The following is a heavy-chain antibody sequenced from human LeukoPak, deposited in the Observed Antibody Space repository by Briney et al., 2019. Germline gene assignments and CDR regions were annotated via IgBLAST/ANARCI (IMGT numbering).Heavy chain of an antibody. CDR3: ARQRKTYYYGSGSYTSNWFDP. CDR1: GYSFTSYW. Sequence: GESLKISCKGSGYSFTSYWIGWVRQMPGKGLEWMGIIYPGGSDTRYSPSFQGQVTISADKSISTAYLQWSSLKASDTAVYYCARQRKTYYYGSGSYTSNWFDPWGQGTLVTVSS. V-gene: IGHV5-51*01. D-gene: IGHD3-10*01. CDR2: IYPGGSDT. J-gene: IGHJ5*02.